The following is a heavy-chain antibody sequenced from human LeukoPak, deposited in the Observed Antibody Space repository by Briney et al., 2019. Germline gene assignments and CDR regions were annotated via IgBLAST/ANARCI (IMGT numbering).Heavy chain of an antibody. V-gene: IGHV3-21*01. CDR2: ISSSSSYI. J-gene: IGHJ4*02. CDR3: ARAPPGVSDY. CDR1: GFTFSSYS. Sequence: GGSLRLSCAASGFTFSSYSMNWVRQAPGKGLGWVSSISSSSSYIYYADSVKGRFTISRDNAKNSQYLQMNSLRAEATAVYYCARAPPGVSDYWGQGTLVTVSS. D-gene: IGHD3-10*01.